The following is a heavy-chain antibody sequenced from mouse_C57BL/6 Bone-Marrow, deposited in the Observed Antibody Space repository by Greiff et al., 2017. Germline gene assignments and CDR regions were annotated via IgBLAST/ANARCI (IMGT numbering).Heavy chain of an antibody. Sequence: VQLQQSGAELVRPGSSVKMSCKTSGYTFTSYGINWVKQRPGQGLEWIGYIYIGNGYTEYNEKFKGKATLTSDTSSSTAYMQLSSLTSEDPEIYLCARGATVVARYFDVWGTGTTVTVSS. D-gene: IGHD1-1*01. CDR1: GYTFTSYG. V-gene: IGHV1-58*01. J-gene: IGHJ1*03. CDR2: IYIGNGYT. CDR3: ARGATVVARYFDV.